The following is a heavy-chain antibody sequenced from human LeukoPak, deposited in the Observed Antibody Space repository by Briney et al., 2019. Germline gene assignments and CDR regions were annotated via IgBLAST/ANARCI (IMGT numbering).Heavy chain of an antibody. CDR2: IYYSGIT. V-gene: IGHV4-59*01. J-gene: IGHJ1*01. D-gene: IGHD3-10*01. CDR3: ARDLNRTPLGSN. Sequence: SETLSLTCAVYGGSFSDYYWGWIRQPPGKGLEWIGYIYYSGITNSNPSLKSRVTMSVDTSKNQFSLKLSSVTAADTAVYYCARDLNRTPLGSNWGQGPWSPSPQ. CDR1: GGSFSDYY.